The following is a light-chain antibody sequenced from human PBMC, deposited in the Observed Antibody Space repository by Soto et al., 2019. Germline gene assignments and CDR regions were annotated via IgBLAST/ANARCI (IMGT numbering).Light chain of an antibody. CDR2: DIT. CDR3: CSYAGICSYV. CDR1: SSDVGRFEY. Sequence: QSVLTQPRSVSGSPGQSVTISCTVTSSDVGRFEYVSWYQQHPGEAPKAVVYDITNRPSGVPDRFSGSNSGNTAALTISRVPAEDEADYYFCSYAGICSYVFGTRTKVT. J-gene: IGLJ1*01. V-gene: IGLV2-11*01.